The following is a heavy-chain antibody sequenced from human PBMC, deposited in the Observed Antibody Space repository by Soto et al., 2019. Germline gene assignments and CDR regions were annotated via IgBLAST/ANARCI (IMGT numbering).Heavy chain of an antibody. CDR2: IKQEGSEK. Sequence: VPLVESGGGLVQPGGSLRLSCAASGFTFSSYWMSWVRQAPGKGLEWVANIKQEGSEKNYVASVRGRFTISRDNDENSLYLQMNSLRVEDTAXYYCARETVEKAMNAWGQGTLVTVSS. CDR3: ARETVEKAMNA. J-gene: IGHJ4*02. D-gene: IGHD2-2*01. CDR1: GFTFSSYW. V-gene: IGHV3-7*01.